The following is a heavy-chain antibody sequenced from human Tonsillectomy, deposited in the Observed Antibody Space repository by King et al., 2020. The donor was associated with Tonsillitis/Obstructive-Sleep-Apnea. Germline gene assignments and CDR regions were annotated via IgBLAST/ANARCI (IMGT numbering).Heavy chain of an antibody. Sequence: VQLVESGGGVVQPGRSLRLSCAASGFTFSSYAMHWVRQAPGKGLEWVAVISYDGSNKYYADSVKGRFTISRDNSKNTLYLQMNSLRAEDTAVYYCARAGGPDSSGYLAFLGYFDYWGQGTLVTVSS. D-gene: IGHD3-22*01. CDR1: GFTFSSYA. V-gene: IGHV3-30*04. CDR2: ISYDGSNK. J-gene: IGHJ4*02. CDR3: ARAGGPDSSGYLAFLGYFDY.